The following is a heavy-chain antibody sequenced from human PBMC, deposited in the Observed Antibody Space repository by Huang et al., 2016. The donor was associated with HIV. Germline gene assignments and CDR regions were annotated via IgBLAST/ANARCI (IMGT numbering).Heavy chain of an antibody. V-gene: IGHV1-3*04. CDR2: INRANGDK. J-gene: IGHJ4*02. Sequence: QVQLVQSGAEVKKPGASVNISCKASGSIFKNYVVHWLGQAPGHRLEWMGWINRANGDKIYLEELQGSVTSSRDAPATSVCIEMISLRSRYTPVHYSASVRCNFTWLGEVSGWSNSWGQGTPVTVSP. CDR1: GSIFKNYV. CDR3: ASVRCNFTWLGEVSGWSNS. D-gene: IGHD1-20*01.